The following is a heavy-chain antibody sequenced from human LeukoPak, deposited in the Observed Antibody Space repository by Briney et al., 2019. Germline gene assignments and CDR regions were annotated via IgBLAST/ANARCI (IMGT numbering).Heavy chain of an antibody. D-gene: IGHD6-19*01. CDR1: GFSLSTSGMC. Sequence: DSGPALVKSTQTLTLTCTFSGFSLSTSGMCVSWIRQPPGKALEWLALIDWDDDKYYSTSLKTRLTISKDTSKNQVVLTMTNMGPVDTATYYCARTAYSSGWYVVDYWGQGTLVTVSS. CDR2: IDWDDDK. V-gene: IGHV2-70*01. CDR3: ARTAYSSGWYVVDY. J-gene: IGHJ4*02.